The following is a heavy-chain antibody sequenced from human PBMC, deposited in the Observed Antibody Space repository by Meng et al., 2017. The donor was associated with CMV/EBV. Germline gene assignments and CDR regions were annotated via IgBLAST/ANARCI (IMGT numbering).Heavy chain of an antibody. D-gene: IGHD3-22*01. CDR2: INPSGGST. V-gene: IGHV1-46*01. J-gene: IGHJ5*02. Sequence: ASVKVSCKASGYTFTSYYMHWVRQAPGQGLEWMGIINPSGGSTSYAQKFQGRVTMTRDTSTSTVYMGLSSLRSEDTAVYYCARGFGYYSPRSYNWFDPWGQGTLVTVSS. CDR3: ARGFGYYSPRSYNWFDP. CDR1: GYTFTSYY.